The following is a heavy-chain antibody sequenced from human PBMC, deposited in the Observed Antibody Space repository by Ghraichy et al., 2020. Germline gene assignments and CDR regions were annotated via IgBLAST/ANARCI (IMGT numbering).Heavy chain of an antibody. Sequence: GGSLRLSCVASGFTFSGYGMSWVRQTPGKGLEWVSSVNSGGAPYYADSVKGRFTISRDNYKNTLYLEMNSLRAEETAIYYCARGFIGPDYWGQGTLVTVSS. J-gene: IGHJ4*02. CDR1: GFTFSGYG. V-gene: IGHV3-23*01. CDR2: VNSGGAP. CDR3: ARGFIGPDY.